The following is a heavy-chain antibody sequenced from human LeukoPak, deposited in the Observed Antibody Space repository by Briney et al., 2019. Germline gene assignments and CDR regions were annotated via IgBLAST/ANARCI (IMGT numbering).Heavy chain of an antibody. CDR3: AKDRAAYSGARGFDY. CDR1: GFIFSTYW. D-gene: IGHD5-12*01. CDR2: ISAGGGTT. Sequence: GGSLRLSCAASGFIFSTYWMSWVRQAPGKGLEWVSHISAGGGTTYYADSVKGRFTISRDNFKNTLYLQMNSLRAEDTAVYYCAKDRAAYSGARGFDYWGQGTLVTVSS. V-gene: IGHV3-23*01. J-gene: IGHJ4*02.